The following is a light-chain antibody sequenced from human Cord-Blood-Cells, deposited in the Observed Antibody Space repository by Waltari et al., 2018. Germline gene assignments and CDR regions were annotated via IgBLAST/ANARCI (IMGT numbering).Light chain of an antibody. CDR3: SSYTSSSILVV. CDR1: SSDVGSYTR. CDR2: EVS. J-gene: IGLJ2*01. Sequence: QSALTQPPSVSGSPGQSVTISCTGTSSDVGSYTRVSWYQQPPGTAPNLMIYEVSNRPSGVPDRFSGSKSGNTASLTISGLQAEDEADYYCSSYTSSSILVVFGGGTKLTVL. V-gene: IGLV2-18*02.